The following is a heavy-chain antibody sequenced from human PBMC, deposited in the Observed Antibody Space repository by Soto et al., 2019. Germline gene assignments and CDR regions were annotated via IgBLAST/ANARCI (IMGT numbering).Heavy chain of an antibody. CDR1: GGTCSSYA. D-gene: IGHD6-13*01. V-gene: IGHV3-23*01. CDR2: ISGSGGST. CDR3: AKHSRYSSSWSRVYYYYGMDV. J-gene: IGHJ6*02. Sequence: PGGSLRLSCAASGGTCSSYAMSWVRQAPGKGLEWVSAISGSGGSTYYADSVKGRFTISRDNSKNTLYLQMNSLRAEDTAVYYCAKHSRYSSSWSRVYYYYGMDVWGQGTTVTVSS.